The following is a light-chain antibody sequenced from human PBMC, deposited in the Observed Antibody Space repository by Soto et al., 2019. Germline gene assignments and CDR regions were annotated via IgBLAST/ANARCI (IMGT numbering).Light chain of an antibody. V-gene: IGKV1-27*01. CDR2: AAS. Sequence: DIQMTQSPSSLSASVRDRVTITCRASQGISNYLAWYQQKPGKVPKLLIYAASTLQSGVPSRFSGSGSGTDFALAIRSLQPEDVATYYGQKYDSAPWTFGQGTKVEIK. CDR3: QKYDSAPWT. J-gene: IGKJ1*01. CDR1: QGISNY.